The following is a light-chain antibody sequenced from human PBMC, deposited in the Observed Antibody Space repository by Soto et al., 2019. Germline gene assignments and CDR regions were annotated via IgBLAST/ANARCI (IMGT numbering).Light chain of an antibody. CDR3: QHYGSSPLT. Sequence: EIVLTQSPGTLSLSPGERATLSCRASQSVSSSYLAWYQQKPGQAPRLLIYGASSRATGIPDRFSGSGSGTDFTLTISRLEPEYVAVDYCQHYGSSPLTFGGGTKVEIK. CDR1: QSVSSSY. V-gene: IGKV3-20*01. J-gene: IGKJ4*01. CDR2: GAS.